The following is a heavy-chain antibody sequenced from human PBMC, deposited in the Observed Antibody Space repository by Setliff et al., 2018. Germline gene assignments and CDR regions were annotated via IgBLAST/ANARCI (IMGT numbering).Heavy chain of an antibody. D-gene: IGHD1-7*01. J-gene: IGHJ5*02. V-gene: IGHV4-34*01. CDR1: GGSFTYYY. CDR3: ARFPRIELYLGWFDP. Sequence: SETLSLTCAASGGSFTYYYWTWIRQSPGKGLEWIGEINHLGSPKYNPSLKSRVTMSVDKSKNQFSLKLSSVTAADTAVYYCARFPRIELYLGWFDPWGQGTLVTVSS. CDR2: INHLGSP.